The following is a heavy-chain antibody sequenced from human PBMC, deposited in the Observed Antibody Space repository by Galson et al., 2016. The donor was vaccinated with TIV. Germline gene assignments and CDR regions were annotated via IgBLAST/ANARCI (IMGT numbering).Heavy chain of an antibody. CDR1: GFTLASYG. Sequence: SLRLSCAASGFTLASYGMHWVRQAPGKGLEWVTLMWYDGSDKYYADSVKGRFTISRDNSKNTLYLQMNSLRAEDTATYYCGRAFYNNGWFIEYWGQGTLVTVSS. J-gene: IGHJ4*02. CDR3: GRAFYNNGWFIEY. V-gene: IGHV3-33*01. D-gene: IGHD6-19*01. CDR2: MWYDGSDK.